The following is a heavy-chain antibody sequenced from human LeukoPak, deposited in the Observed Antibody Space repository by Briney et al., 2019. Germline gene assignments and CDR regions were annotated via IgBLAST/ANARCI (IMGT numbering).Heavy chain of an antibody. V-gene: IGHV1-46*01. CDR1: GYTFTSYY. CDR3: ARGGGYCSSTSCYTGIIRGWFDP. CDR2: INPSGGNT. Sequence: ASVKVSCKASGYTFTSYYMHWVRQAPGQGLEWMGIINPSGGNTNYAQNLQGRVTMTTETSTTTAYMELRSLRSDDTAVYYCARGGGYCSSTSCYTGIIRGWFDPWGQGTLVTVSS. D-gene: IGHD2-2*02. J-gene: IGHJ5*02.